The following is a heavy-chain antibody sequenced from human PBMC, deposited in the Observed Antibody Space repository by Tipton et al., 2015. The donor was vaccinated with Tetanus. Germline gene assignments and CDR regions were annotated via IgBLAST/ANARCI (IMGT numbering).Heavy chain of an antibody. CDR3: AKDDTIFGVVIYYFDY. CDR1: GFTFSSYA. CDR2: ISGSGGST. J-gene: IGHJ4*02. D-gene: IGHD3-3*01. Sequence: SLRLSCAASGFTFSSYAMSWVRQAPGKGLEWVSAISGSGGSTYYADSVKGRFTISRDNSKNTLNLQMNSLRAEDTAVYYCAKDDTIFGVVIYYFDYWGQGTLVTVSS. V-gene: IGHV3-23*01.